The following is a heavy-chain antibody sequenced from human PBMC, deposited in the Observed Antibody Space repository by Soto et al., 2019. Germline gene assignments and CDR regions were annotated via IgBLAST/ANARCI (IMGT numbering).Heavy chain of an antibody. CDR2: IYYSGST. CDR3: ARGEVVASNWFDP. D-gene: IGHD2-15*01. CDR1: GGSIIDSGSFY. Sequence: QVQMQESGPGLVKPSQTLYLTCSVSGGSIIDSGSFYWNWIRQHPGKGLEWIGYIYYSGSTYYNRSLKSRATISLDTSKNQFSLKLTSVTAADTAIYYCARGEVVASNWFDPWGQGTLVTVPS. V-gene: IGHV4-31*03. J-gene: IGHJ5*02.